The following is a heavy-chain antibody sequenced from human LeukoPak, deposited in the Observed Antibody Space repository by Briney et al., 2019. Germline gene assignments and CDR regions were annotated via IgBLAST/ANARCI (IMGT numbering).Heavy chain of an antibody. Sequence: SQTLSLTCAISGDSVSTDSAGWNWIRQSPWRGLEWLGRTYYKSNWYNDYAVSVKSRITINADTSRNQFSLQLNSVTPEDTAVYYCARGWLQSGFHYWGQGTLVTVSS. CDR2: TYYKSNWYN. CDR3: ARGWLQSGFHY. J-gene: IGHJ4*02. V-gene: IGHV6-1*01. D-gene: IGHD5-24*01. CDR1: GDSVSTDSAG.